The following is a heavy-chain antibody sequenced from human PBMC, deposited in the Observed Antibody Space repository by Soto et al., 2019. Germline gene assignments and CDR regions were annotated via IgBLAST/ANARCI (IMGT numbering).Heavy chain of an antibody. J-gene: IGHJ4*02. CDR2: SRNKANSFST. V-gene: IGHV3-72*01. CDR3: TRIAYNYGPGDY. CDR1: GFTFSDHY. D-gene: IGHD2-21*01. Sequence: GGSLRLSCEVSGFTFSDHYMDWVRQAPGKGLEWVGRSRNKANSFSTAYAPSVKGRFTISRDDSKSPLYLQMNSLKTDDTAVYYCTRIAYNYGPGDYWGQGTLVTVSS.